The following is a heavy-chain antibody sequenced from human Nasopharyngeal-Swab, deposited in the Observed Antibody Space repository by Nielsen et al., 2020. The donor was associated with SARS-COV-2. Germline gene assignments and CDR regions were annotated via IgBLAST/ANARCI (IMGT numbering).Heavy chain of an antibody. CDR1: GFTFDDYA. D-gene: IGHD3-3*01. CDR3: AKGVKYDFWSGTWGD. CDR2: ISWNSGST. V-gene: IGHV3-9*01. Sequence: SLKISCAASGFTFDDYAMHWVRQAPGKGLEWVSGISWNSGSTGYADSVKGRFTISRDNAKHSLYLQMNSLRAEDTALYYCAKGVKYDFWSGTWGDWGQGTLVTVSS. J-gene: IGHJ4*02.